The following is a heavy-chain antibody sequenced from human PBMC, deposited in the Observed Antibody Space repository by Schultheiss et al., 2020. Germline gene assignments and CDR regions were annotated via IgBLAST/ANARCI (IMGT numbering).Heavy chain of an antibody. CDR3: ARGRAGMVARPFQH. D-gene: IGHD2-15*01. CDR1: GFTFSSYA. J-gene: IGHJ1*01. V-gene: IGHV3-30*04. Sequence: GESLKISCAASGFTFSSYAMHWVRQAPGKGLEWVAVISYDGSNKYYADSVKGRFTISRDNSKNTLYLQMNSLRAEDTAVYYCARGRAGMVARPFQHWGQGTLVTVSS. CDR2: ISYDGSNK.